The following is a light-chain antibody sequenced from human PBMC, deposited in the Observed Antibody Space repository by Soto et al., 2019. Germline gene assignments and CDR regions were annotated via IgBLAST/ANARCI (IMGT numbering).Light chain of an antibody. CDR3: QQYHSYPVT. CDR1: QGINDF. CDR2: AAS. Sequence: DIQMTQSPSSLSASVGDTVTITCRASQGINDFLAWFHQKPGKAPKPLISAASSLQSGVPSKFIGSGSDRDFSLTISSLQPEDSATYYFQQYHSYPVTFGVGTKVEIK. J-gene: IGKJ4*01. V-gene: IGKV1-16*02.